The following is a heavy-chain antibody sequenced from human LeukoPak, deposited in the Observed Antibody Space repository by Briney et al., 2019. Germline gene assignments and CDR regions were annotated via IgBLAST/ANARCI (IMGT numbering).Heavy chain of an antibody. Sequence: SETLSLTCTVSGGSISSGSYYWSWIRQPAGKGLEWIGRIYTSGSTNYIPSLKSRVTISVDTSKNQFSLKLSSVTAADTAVYYCARATYYYDSSGSFPFDYWGQGTLVTVSS. CDR3: ARATYYYDSSGSFPFDY. CDR1: GGSISSGSYY. J-gene: IGHJ4*02. V-gene: IGHV4-61*02. D-gene: IGHD3-22*01. CDR2: IYTSGST.